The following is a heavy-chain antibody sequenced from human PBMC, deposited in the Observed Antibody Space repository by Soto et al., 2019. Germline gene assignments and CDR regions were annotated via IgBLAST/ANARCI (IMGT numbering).Heavy chain of an antibody. CDR1: GGSISTYF. CDR3: ARCRMAADATEVAFDF. CDR2: ISDSGRI. Sequence: QVQLQESGPGLVKPSETLSLTCTVSGGSISTYFWNWLRQPPGKGLEWIAYISDSGRILYNPSLKSPVSLSLDASKSQFSLRLSSVNAADTAVYYCARCRMAADATEVAFDFWGQGTMVTVSS. V-gene: IGHV4-59*01. D-gene: IGHD6-13*01. J-gene: IGHJ3*01.